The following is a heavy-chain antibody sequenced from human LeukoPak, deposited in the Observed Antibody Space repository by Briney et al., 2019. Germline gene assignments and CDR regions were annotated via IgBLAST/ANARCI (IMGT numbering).Heavy chain of an antibody. V-gene: IGHV4-61*08. CDR2: IYYSGST. J-gene: IGHJ4*02. CDR1: GGSISSGDYY. D-gene: IGHD6-13*01. CDR3: ARVGRIAAAGTAALPFDY. Sequence: SETLSLTCTVSGGSISSGDYYWSWIRQPPGKGLEWIGYIYYSGSTNYNPSLKSRVTISVDTSKNQFSLKLSSVTAADTAVYYCARVGRIAAAGTAALPFDYWGQGTLVTVSS.